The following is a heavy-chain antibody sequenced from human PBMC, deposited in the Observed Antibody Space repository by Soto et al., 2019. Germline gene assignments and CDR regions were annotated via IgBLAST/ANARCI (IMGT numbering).Heavy chain of an antibody. J-gene: IGHJ6*02. CDR1: GFTFSSYW. CDR2: INSDGSRI. Sequence: GGSLRLSCAASGFTFSSYWMHWVRQAPGKGLVWVARINSDGSRIDYADSVKGRFTVSRDNAKNTLYLQMNGLRAEDTAVYYCVRASTSITYYGMDVWGQGTTVTVSS. CDR3: VRASTSITYYGMDV. D-gene: IGHD1-20*01. V-gene: IGHV3-74*01.